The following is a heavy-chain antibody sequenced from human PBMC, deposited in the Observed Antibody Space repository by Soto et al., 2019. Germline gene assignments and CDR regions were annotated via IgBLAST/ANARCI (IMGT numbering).Heavy chain of an antibody. Sequence: SETLSLTCPFSGCSISSYYWSWIRQPPGKGLEWIGYIYYSGSTNYNPSLKSRVTISVDTSKNQFSLKLSSVTAADTAVYYCARDHYGDYDYWGQGTLVTVSS. D-gene: IGHD4-17*01. CDR2: IYYSGST. J-gene: IGHJ4*02. V-gene: IGHV4-59*01. CDR1: GCSISSYY. CDR3: ARDHYGDYDY.